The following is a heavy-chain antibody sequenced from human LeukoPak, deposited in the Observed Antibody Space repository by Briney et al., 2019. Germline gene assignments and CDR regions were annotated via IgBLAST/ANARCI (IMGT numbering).Heavy chain of an antibody. Sequence: PSETLSLTCTVSGGSISSYYWSWIRQPPGEGLEWIGYIYYSGSTNYNPSLKSRVTISVDSSKNQFSLKLTSVTAADTAVYYCATLGEYYDSSGYYYNWGQGTLVTVSS. CDR3: ATLGEYYDSSGYYYN. D-gene: IGHD3-22*01. CDR2: IYYSGST. J-gene: IGHJ4*02. CDR1: GGSISSYY. V-gene: IGHV4-59*12.